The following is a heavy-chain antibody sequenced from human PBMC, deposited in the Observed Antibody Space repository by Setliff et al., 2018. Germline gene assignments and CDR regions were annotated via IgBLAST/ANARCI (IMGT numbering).Heavy chain of an antibody. Sequence: PSETLSLTCAVSGFSISSGYYWGWIRQPPGKGLEWIVNIHHSGKAYYNQSLKSRVTMSVDTSKNHVSLKLSSVTAADTAGYYCARGGLAAAATHWGQGTLVTVSS. V-gene: IGHV4-38-2*01. J-gene: IGHJ4*02. CDR1: GFSISSGYY. CDR3: ARGGLAAAATH. CDR2: IHHSGKA. D-gene: IGHD6-13*01.